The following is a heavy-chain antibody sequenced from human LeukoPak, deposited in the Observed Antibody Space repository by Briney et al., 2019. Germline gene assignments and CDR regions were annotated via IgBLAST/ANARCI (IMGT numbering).Heavy chain of an antibody. CDR2: IYYSGST. CDR1: GGSISSYY. D-gene: IGHD2-15*01. J-gene: IGHJ4*02. CDR3: ARAGVVAATPLFY. V-gene: IGHV4-59*01. Sequence: SETLSLTCTVSGGSISSYYWSWIRQPPGKGLEWIGYIYYSGSTNYNPSLKSRVTISVDTSKNQFSLKLSSVTAADTAVYYCARAGVVAATPLFYWGQGTLVTVSS.